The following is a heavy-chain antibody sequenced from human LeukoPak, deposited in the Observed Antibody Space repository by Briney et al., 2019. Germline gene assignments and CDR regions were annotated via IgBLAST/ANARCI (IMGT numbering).Heavy chain of an antibody. CDR2: IIPIFGTA. J-gene: IGHJ4*02. V-gene: IGHV1-69*05. D-gene: IGHD5-24*01. Sequence: SVKVSCKASGGTFSSYAISWVRQAPGQGLEWMGRIIPIFGTANYAQKFQGRVTITTDESTSTAYMELSSLRSEDTAVYYWVVEMATIRYYWGQGTLVTVSS. CDR3: VVEMATIRYY. CDR1: GGTFSSYA.